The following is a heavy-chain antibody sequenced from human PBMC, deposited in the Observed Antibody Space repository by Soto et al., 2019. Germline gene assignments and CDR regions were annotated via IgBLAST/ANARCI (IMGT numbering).Heavy chain of an antibody. CDR3: ARTIIVGETHYYYGMDV. J-gene: IGHJ6*02. V-gene: IGHV1-2*02. CDR2: INPNSRDT. Sequence: GASVKVSCTASGYTFTAYYIHWVRHAPVQGLEWMGWINPNSRDTNNAQKFQGRVTMTRDTSISTAYMELSRLRSDETAVYYCARTIIVGETHYYYGMDVWGQGTTVTVSS. CDR1: GYTFTAYY. D-gene: IGHD1-26*01.